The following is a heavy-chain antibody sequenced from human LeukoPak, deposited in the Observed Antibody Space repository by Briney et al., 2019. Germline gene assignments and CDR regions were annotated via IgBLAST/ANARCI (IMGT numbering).Heavy chain of an antibody. Sequence: GGSLRLSCAASGFTFSSYGMHWVRQAPGKGLEWVAVISYDGSNKYYADSVKGRFTISRDNSRNTLYLQMNSLRAEDTAVYYCAKDLNLGEWFGELFYLGQGTLVTVSS. D-gene: IGHD3-10*01. CDR3: AKDLNLGEWFGELFY. CDR1: GFTFSSYG. V-gene: IGHV3-30*18. J-gene: IGHJ4*02. CDR2: ISYDGSNK.